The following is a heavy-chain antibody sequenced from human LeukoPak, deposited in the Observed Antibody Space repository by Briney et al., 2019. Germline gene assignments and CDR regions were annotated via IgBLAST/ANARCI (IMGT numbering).Heavy chain of an antibody. CDR2: INHSGST. D-gene: IGHD2-15*01. CDR1: GGSFSGYY. CDR3: ARGNIVVVVAATTANQRSGLFDY. V-gene: IGHV4-34*01. J-gene: IGHJ4*02. Sequence: PSETLSLTCAVYGGSFSGYYWSWIRQPPGKGLEWIGEINHSGSTNYNPSLKSRVTISVDTSKSQFSLKLSSVTAADTAVYYCARGNIVVVVAATTANQRSGLFDYWGQGTLVTVSS.